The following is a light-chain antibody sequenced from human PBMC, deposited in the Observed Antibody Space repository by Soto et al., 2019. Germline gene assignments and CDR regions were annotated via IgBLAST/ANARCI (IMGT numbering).Light chain of an antibody. Sequence: DSPISQSPSTLSGSVGDRATITCRASQTISSWLAWYQQKPGKAPKLLIYKASTLKSGVPARFSGSGSGTDFTLSINSLQPEDFATYYCQQAYSFPITFGQGARLEIK. CDR2: KAS. V-gene: IGKV1-5*03. CDR3: QQAYSFPIT. CDR1: QTISSW. J-gene: IGKJ5*01.